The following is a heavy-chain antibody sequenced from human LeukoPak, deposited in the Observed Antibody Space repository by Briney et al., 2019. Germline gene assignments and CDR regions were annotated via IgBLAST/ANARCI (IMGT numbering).Heavy chain of an antibody. J-gene: IGHJ6*03. CDR1: GFTFVGYN. D-gene: IGHD1-1*01. CDR2: ISSSSSLI. V-gene: IGHV3-48*01. Sequence: GGSLRLSCAASGFTFVGYNMNWVRQAPGKGLEWVAYISSSSSLIYYAGSVKGRFTVSRDSAKRSLYLQMNSLRAEDTAVYYCARDGNRDGDMDVWGKGTTVTVSS. CDR3: ARDGNRDGDMDV.